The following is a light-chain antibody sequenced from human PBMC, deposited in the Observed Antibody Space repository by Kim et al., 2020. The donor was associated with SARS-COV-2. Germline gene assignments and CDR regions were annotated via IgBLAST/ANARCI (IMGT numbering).Light chain of an antibody. CDR2: EVN. CDR3: CSYAGSSTYV. J-gene: IGLJ1*01. CDR1: SSDVGSANL. Sequence: QSALTQPASVSGSPGQSITISCTGTSSDVGSANLVSWYQQHPGKAPKVMIYEVNKRPSGVSDRFSGSKSGNTASLTISGLQAEDEADYYCCSYAGSSTYVFGTGTKATVL. V-gene: IGLV2-23*02.